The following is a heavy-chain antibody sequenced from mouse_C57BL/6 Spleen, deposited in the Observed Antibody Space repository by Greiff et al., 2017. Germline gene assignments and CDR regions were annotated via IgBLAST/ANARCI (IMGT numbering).Heavy chain of an antibody. D-gene: IGHD1-3*01. Sequence: QVQLKESGAELVRPGTSVKVSCKASGYAFTNYLIEWVKQRPGQGLEWIGVINPGSGGTNYNEKFKGKATLTADKSSSTAYMQLSSLTSEDSAVYFCARGTKNFDYWGQGTTLTVSS. V-gene: IGHV1-54*01. CDR1: GYAFTNYL. CDR3: ARGTKNFDY. CDR2: INPGSGGT. J-gene: IGHJ2*01.